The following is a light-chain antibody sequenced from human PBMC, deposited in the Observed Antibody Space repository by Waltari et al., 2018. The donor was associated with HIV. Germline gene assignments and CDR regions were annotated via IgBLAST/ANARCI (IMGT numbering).Light chain of an antibody. CDR1: QSISSN. CDR3: QQYVNWPPYT. CDR2: DAS. V-gene: IGKV3-15*01. J-gene: IGKJ2*01. Sequence: EIVMTQSPATLSVSPGERVTLSCRASQSISSNLAWYQQKPGQGPRLLIYDASTRATDIPARFSGSGSGTEFTLTISSLQFEDFAIYYCQQYVNWPPYTFGQGTKLEIK.